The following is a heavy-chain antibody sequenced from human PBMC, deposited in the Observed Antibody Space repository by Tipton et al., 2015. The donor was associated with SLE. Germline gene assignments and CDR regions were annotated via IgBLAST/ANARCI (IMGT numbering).Heavy chain of an antibody. J-gene: IGHJ1*01. CDR2: IYHSGST. CDR1: GGSISGHY. Sequence: TLSLTCTVSGGSISGHYWSWIRQTPGKGLEWIAYIYHSGSTNYNPSLKSRVTISEDRSKNQFSLKLRSVTAADTAVYYCARGPWTEYFELCGQGIVVTVSS. CDR3: ARGPWTEYFEL. D-gene: IGHD5-12*01. V-gene: IGHV4-59*11.